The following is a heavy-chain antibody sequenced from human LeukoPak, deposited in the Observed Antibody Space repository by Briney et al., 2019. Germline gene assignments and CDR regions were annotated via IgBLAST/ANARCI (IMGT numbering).Heavy chain of an antibody. CDR2: ISGSGSRGSGISGGNT. Sequence: GGSLRLSCAASGFSFKLSAMSWVRQAPGKGLEWVALISGSGSRGSGISGGNTYYADSVKGRFTISRDDSQNTVYLQMNGLRVEATATYFFAKGRCGDSSCWYFDSWAKGTRVTVSS. J-gene: IGHJ4*02. CDR1: GFSFKLSA. CDR3: AKGRCGDSSCWYFDS. D-gene: IGHD6-13*01. V-gene: IGHV3-23*01.